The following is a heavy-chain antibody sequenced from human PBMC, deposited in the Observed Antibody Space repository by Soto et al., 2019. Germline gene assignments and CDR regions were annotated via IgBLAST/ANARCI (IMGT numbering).Heavy chain of an antibody. CDR1: GYTFTRYY. V-gene: IGHV1-2*04. CDR2: INPNSGGT. Sequence: EASVKVSCKGSGYTFTRYYMHWVRQAPGQGVEGMGWINPNSGGTNYAQKFQGWVTMTRDTSISTAYMELSRLRSDDTAVYYCARGYCSGGSCYYSASGAFDIWGQGTMVTVSS. CDR3: ARGYCSGGSCYYSASGAFDI. J-gene: IGHJ3*02. D-gene: IGHD2-15*01.